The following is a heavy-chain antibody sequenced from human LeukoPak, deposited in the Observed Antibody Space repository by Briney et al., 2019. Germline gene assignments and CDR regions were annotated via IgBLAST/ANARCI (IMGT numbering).Heavy chain of an antibody. Sequence: GGSLRLSCAASGFTFSSYSMNWVRQAPGKGLEWVSYISSSSSTIYYADSVKGRFTISRDNAKNSLYLQMNSLRAEDTAVYYCAGARFLEWKEAPEYFQHWGQGTLVTVSS. CDR2: ISSSSSTI. D-gene: IGHD3-3*01. CDR1: GFTFSSYS. V-gene: IGHV3-48*01. CDR3: AGARFLEWKEAPEYFQH. J-gene: IGHJ1*01.